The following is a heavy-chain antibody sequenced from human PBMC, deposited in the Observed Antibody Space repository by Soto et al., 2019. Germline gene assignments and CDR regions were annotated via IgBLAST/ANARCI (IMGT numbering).Heavy chain of an antibody. CDR2: IYYSGRT. CDR3: ARQRTTVVTQAYFDH. V-gene: IGHV4-39*01. J-gene: IGHJ4*02. CDR1: GESISSSSYY. D-gene: IGHD2-21*02. Sequence: SETLSLTCIVSGESISSSSYYWGWIRQPPGKGLEWIGSIYYSGRTYYNPSFKSRVTISIGTSKNQFSLKLSSVTATDTAVYYCARQRTTVVTQAYFDHWGQGALVTVSS.